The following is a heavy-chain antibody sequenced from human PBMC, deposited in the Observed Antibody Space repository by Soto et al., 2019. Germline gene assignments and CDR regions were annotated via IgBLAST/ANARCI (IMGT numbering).Heavy chain of an antibody. CDR2: ISSSGSTI. V-gene: IGHV3-11*01. CDR1: RFTFVDYS. D-gene: IGHD5-12*01. J-gene: IGHJ4*02. CDR3: AGDSGYDTGY. Sequence: CVSLRISCADSRFTFVDYSMRWIRQAPGKGLEWVSYISSSGSTIYSADSVKGRCTISRDNAKNSLYLQMNSLRAEDTAVYYCAGDSGYDTGYWGQGLLVTVSS.